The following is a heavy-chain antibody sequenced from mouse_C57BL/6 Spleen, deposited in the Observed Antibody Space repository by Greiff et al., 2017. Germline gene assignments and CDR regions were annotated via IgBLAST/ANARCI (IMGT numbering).Heavy chain of an antibody. CDR3: ARDYSNLDYAIDY. V-gene: IGHV1-4*01. D-gene: IGHD2-5*01. Sequence: VQLQQSGAELARPGASVKMSCKASGYTFTSYTMHWVKQRHGQGLEWIGYINPSSGYNKYNQQFKDQATLTTDKSSSTAYMQLSSLTSEDSAVYYCARDYSNLDYAIDYWGQGTSVTVSS. CDR1: GYTFTSYT. CDR2: INPSSGYN. J-gene: IGHJ4*01.